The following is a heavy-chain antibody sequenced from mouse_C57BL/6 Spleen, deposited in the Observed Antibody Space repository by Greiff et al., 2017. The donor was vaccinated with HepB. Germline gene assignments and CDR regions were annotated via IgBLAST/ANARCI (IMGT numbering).Heavy chain of an antibody. Sequence: VKLMESGAELARPGASVKLSCKASGYTFTSYGISWVKQRTGQGLEWIGEIYPRSGNTYYNEKFKGKATLTADKSSSTAYMELRSLTSEDSAVYFCARALTTGYAMDYWGQGTSVTVSS. CDR3: ARALTTGYAMDY. J-gene: IGHJ4*01. CDR1: GYTFTSYG. V-gene: IGHV1-81*01. D-gene: IGHD1-1*01. CDR2: IYPRSGNT.